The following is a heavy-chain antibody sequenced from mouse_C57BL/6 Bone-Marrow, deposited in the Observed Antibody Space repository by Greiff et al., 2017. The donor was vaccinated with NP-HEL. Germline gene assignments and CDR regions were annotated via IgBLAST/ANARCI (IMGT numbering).Heavy chain of an antibody. CDR2: IRNKANNHAT. CDR3: TRRGQLRFPFAY. Sequence: EVKVEESGGGLVQPGGSMKLSCAASGFTFSDAWMDWVRQSPEKGLEWVAEIRNKANNHATYYAESVKGRFTISRDDSKSSVYLQMNSLRAEDTGIYYCTRRGQLRFPFAYWGQGTLVTVSA. V-gene: IGHV6-6*01. CDR1: GFTFSDAW. J-gene: IGHJ3*01. D-gene: IGHD3-2*02.